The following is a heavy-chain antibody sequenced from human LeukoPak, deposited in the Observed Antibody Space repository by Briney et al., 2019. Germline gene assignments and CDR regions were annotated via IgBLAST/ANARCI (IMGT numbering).Heavy chain of an antibody. CDR3: ASRHYDFGYY. J-gene: IGHJ4*02. D-gene: IGHD4-17*01. Sequence: SCKASGFTFSSYPMHWVRQAPGKGLEWVAVISYDGSNKYYADSVKGRFTISRDNSKNTLYLQMNSLRAEDAAVYYCASRHYDFGYYWGQGTLVTVSS. CDR1: GFTFSSYP. CDR2: ISYDGSNK. V-gene: IGHV3-30*04.